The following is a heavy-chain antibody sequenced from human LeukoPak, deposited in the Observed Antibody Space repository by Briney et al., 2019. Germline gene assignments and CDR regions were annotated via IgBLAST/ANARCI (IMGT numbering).Heavy chain of an antibody. V-gene: IGHV1-46*01. D-gene: IGHD2-2*01. CDR3: ARDRGLGYCSSTSCRVNYFDY. Sequence: ASVKVSCKASGYTFTSYYMHWVRQAPGQGLEWMGIINPSGGSTSYAQKFQGRVTMTRDTSTSTVYMELSSLRSEDTAVYYCARDRGLGYCSSTSCRVNYFDYWGQGTLVTVSS. CDR2: INPSGGST. J-gene: IGHJ4*02. CDR1: GYTFTSYY.